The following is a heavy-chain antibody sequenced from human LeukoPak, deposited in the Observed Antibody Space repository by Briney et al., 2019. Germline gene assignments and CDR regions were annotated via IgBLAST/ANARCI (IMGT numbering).Heavy chain of an antibody. V-gene: IGHV3-48*01. J-gene: IGHJ4*02. CDR3: ARVARGGTDY. Sequence: GGSLRLSCAASGFTFSSYSMNWVRQAPGKGLEWVSYISSSRSTIYYADSVKGRFTISRDNAKNSLYLQMNSLRAEDTAVYYCARVARGGTDYWGQGTLVTVSS. D-gene: IGHD1-1*01. CDR2: ISSSRSTI. CDR1: GFTFSSYS.